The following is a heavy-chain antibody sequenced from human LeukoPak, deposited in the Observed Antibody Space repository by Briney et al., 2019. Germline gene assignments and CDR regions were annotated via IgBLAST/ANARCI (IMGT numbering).Heavy chain of an antibody. CDR3: ARAVGALRFGELSHYYGMDV. CDR2: INPNSGGT. V-gene: IGHV1-2*04. D-gene: IGHD3-10*01. Sequence: GASVKVSCKASGYTFTGYYMHWVRQAPGQGLEWMGWINPNSGGTNYAQKFQGWVTMTRDTSISTAYMELSRLRSDDTAVYYCARAVGALRFGELSHYYGMDVWGKGTTVTVSS. J-gene: IGHJ6*04. CDR1: GYTFTGYY.